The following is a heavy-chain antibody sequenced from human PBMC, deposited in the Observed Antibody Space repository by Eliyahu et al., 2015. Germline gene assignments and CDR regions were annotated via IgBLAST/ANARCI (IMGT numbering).Heavy chain of an antibody. J-gene: IGHJ3*01. CDR2: IKQDGGEK. CDR1: GFTFGXYW. D-gene: IGHD3-22*01. V-gene: IGHV3-7*03. Sequence: EVQLVESGGGLVQPGGSLXLSCVASGFTFGXYWMSWVRQAPGKGLEWVANIKQDGGEKYYIDSVKGRFILSRDNAKNSLYLQMNSLRAEDTAMYYCARGDYHDSSAYFVDAFDVWGQGTLVTVSS. CDR3: ARGDYHDSSAYFVDAFDV.